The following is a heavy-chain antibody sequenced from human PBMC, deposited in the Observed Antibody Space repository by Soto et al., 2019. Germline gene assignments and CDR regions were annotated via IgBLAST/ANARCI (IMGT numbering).Heavy chain of an antibody. CDR2: ISGSGGST. CDR3: AKDVLADYYGSGSYYFYYGMDV. Sequence: GGSLRLSCAASGFTFSSYAMSWVRQAPGKGLEWVSAISGSGGSTYYADSVKGRFTISRENSKNRLYLQMNSLRAEDTAVYYWAKDVLADYYGSGSYYFYYGMDVWGQGTTVTVSS. CDR1: GFTFSSYA. V-gene: IGHV3-23*01. D-gene: IGHD3-10*01. J-gene: IGHJ6*02.